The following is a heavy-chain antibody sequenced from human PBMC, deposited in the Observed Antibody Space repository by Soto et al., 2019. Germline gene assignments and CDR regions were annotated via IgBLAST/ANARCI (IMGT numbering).Heavy chain of an antibody. D-gene: IGHD6-13*01. CDR1: GGSFSGYY. J-gene: IGHJ4*02. V-gene: IGHV4-34*01. CDR3: ARARGIAAAGTIGDFDY. CDR2: INHSGST. Sequence: VQLERWGAGLLKPSETLSLTCAVYGGSFSGYYWSCIRQPPGKGLEWIGEINHSGSTNYNPSLKSRVTISVDTSKNQFSLKLSSVTAADTAVYYCARARGIAAAGTIGDFDYWGQGTLVTVSS.